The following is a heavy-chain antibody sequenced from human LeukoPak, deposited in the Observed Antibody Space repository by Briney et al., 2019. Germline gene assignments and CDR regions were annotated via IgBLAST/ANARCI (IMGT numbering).Heavy chain of an antibody. CDR1: GGSISSYY. CDR3: ARVVKMATIAPIYYYYYGMDV. J-gene: IGHJ6*02. V-gene: IGHV4-4*07. CDR2: IYTSGST. D-gene: IGHD5-24*01. Sequence: KASETLSLTCTVSGGSISSYYWSWIRQPAGKGLEWIGRIYTSGSTNYNPSLKSRVTISVDTSKNQFSLKLSSVTAADTAVYYCARVVKMATIAPIYYYYYGMDVWGQGTTVTVSS.